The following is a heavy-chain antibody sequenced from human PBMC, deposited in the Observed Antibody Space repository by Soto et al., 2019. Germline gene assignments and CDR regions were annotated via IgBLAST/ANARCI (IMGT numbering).Heavy chain of an antibody. D-gene: IGHD2-8*02. CDR2: INHSGST. V-gene: IGHV4-34*01. CDR3: ARDKITGLFDY. Sequence: QVQLQQWGAGLLKPSETLSLTCAVYGGSFSGYYWTWIRQPPGTGLEWIGEINHSGSTNYNPSLKRRVTISVDPSKNQFPLKLTSVTAADTAVYYCARDKITGLFDYWGQGTLVTVSS. CDR1: GGSFSGYY. J-gene: IGHJ4*02.